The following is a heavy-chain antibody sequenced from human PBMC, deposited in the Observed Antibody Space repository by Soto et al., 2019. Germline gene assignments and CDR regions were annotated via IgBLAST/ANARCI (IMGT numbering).Heavy chain of an antibody. J-gene: IGHJ6*04. V-gene: IGHV4-59*08. CDR1: GGSISSYY. CDR3: ARRGFGPLHGLVDV. D-gene: IGHD3-10*01. CDR2: VHHSWGS. Sequence: QVQLQESGPGLVKPSETLSLSCTVSGGSISSYYWSWFRQSPGKRMEWIGYVHHSWGSSYNPYLQSRVAIPPDTSKSKASMKVTSVTATDTVVYYGARRGFGPLHGLVDVWGEGTTVTVSS.